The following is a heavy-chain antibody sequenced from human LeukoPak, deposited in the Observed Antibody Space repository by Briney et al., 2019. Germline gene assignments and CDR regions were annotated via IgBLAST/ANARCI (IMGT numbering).Heavy chain of an antibody. J-gene: IGHJ4*02. CDR1: GFTFNMSW. Sequence: GGSLRLSCKASGFTFNMSWMAWVRQAPGKGLEWVSNTNQDGSVKFYVDSVRDRFAVSRDNAKNSLSLEMNSLRADDTAVYYCVRDHNWAFDYWGQGTLVTVSS. D-gene: IGHD3-16*01. V-gene: IGHV3-7*01. CDR2: TNQDGSVK. CDR3: VRDHNWAFDY.